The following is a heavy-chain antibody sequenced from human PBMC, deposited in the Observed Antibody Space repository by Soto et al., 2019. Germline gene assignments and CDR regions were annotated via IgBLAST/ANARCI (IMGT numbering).Heavy chain of an antibody. J-gene: IGHJ4*02. CDR2: ISGSGGST. V-gene: IGHV3-23*01. CDR3: AKGASVPYYFDY. CDR1: GFTFSSYA. D-gene: IGHD2-2*01. Sequence: PGGSLRLSCADSGFTFSSYAMIWVRQAPGKGLEWVSAISGSGGSTYYADSVKGRFTISRDNSKNTLYLQMNSLRAEDTAVYYCAKGASVPYYFDYWGQGTLVTVSS.